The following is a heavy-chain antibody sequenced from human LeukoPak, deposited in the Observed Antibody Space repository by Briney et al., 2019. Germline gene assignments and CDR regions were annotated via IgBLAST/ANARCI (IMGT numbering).Heavy chain of an antibody. CDR1: GYSITNYW. Sequence: GESLKISCKGSGYSITNYWIGWVRQMPGKGLEWMGIIHPGDSDTRYSPSFQGQVTISADKSISTAYLQWSSLKASDTAMYYCARQRSRSEGFDYWGQGALVTTSS. CDR3: ARQRSRSEGFDY. D-gene: IGHD3-10*01. V-gene: IGHV5-51*01. J-gene: IGHJ4*02. CDR2: IHPGDSDT.